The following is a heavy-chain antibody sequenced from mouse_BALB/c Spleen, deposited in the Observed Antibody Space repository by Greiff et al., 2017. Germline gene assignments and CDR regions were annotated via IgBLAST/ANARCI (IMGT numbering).Heavy chain of an antibody. V-gene: IGHV5-4*02. D-gene: IGHD2-2*01. CDR3: ARGWLRRGAWFAY. Sequence: EVQLVESGGGLVKPGGSLKLSCAASGFTFSDYYMYWVRQTPEKRLEWVATISDGGSYTYYPDSVKGRFTISRDNAKNNLYLQMSSLKSEDTAMYYCARGWLRRGAWFAYWGQGTLVTVSA. J-gene: IGHJ3*01. CDR1: GFTFSDYY. CDR2: ISDGGSYT.